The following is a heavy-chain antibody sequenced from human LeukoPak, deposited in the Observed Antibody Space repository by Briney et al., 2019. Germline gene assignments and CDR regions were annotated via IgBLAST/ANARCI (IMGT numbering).Heavy chain of an antibody. J-gene: IGHJ3*02. CDR2: INWNGGHT. CDR3: ARGPPLYDDFWSGYANGAFDI. CDR1: GFTFDDYG. D-gene: IGHD3-3*01. Sequence: PGGSLRLSCAASGFTFDDYGMSWLRHPPGKGLEWVACINWNGGHTRYPHSVKGRFTISRDNAKNSLYLQMNSLRAEDTALYYCARGPPLYDDFWSGYANGAFDIWGQGTMVTVSS. V-gene: IGHV3-20*04.